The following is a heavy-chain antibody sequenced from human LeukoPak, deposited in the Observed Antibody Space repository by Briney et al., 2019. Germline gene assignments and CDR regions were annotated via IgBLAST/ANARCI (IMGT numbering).Heavy chain of an antibody. CDR1: GFTFSSYN. J-gene: IGHJ4*02. CDR2: IRSSSDYL. V-gene: IGHV3-21*01. Sequence: GGSLRLSCAASGFTFSSYNMNWVRRAPGKGLEWVSSIRSSSDYLYYADSVKGRFTISRDNAKNSMYLQMNSLRAEDTAVYYCASSSGNWKLDYWGQGTLVIVSP. CDR3: ASSSGNWKLDY. D-gene: IGHD3-3*01.